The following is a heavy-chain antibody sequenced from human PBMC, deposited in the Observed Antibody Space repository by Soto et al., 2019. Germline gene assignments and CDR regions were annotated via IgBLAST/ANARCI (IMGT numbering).Heavy chain of an antibody. J-gene: IGHJ5*02. V-gene: IGHV4-34*01. CDR1: GGSFSGYY. D-gene: IGHD1-7*01. CDR3: GSGTTSHNWFDP. CDR2: INHSGST. Sequence: SETLSLTCAVYGGSFSGYYWSWIRQPPGKGLEWIGEINHSGSTNYNPSLKSRVTISVDTSKNQFSLKLSSVTAADTAVYYCGSGTTSHNWFDPWGQGTLVTVSS.